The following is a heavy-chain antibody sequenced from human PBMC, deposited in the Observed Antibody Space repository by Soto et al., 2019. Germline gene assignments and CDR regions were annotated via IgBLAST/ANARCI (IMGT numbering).Heavy chain of an antibody. CDR3: AKGGSIGTPPEY. CDR1: GFNFGGSW. D-gene: IGHD1-7*01. J-gene: IGHJ4*02. V-gene: IGHV5-51*01. Sequence: GESLKISCKASGFNFGGSWIGWVRQMPGKGLEWMGIIHPGTSDTRYSPSFQGQVTMSADKSVNTAYLQWRSLKPSDTATYYCAKGGSIGTPPEYWGQGTRVTVSS. CDR2: IHPGTSDT.